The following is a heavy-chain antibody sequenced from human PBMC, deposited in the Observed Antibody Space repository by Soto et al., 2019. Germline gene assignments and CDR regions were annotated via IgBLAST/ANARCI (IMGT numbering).Heavy chain of an antibody. D-gene: IGHD2-2*01. V-gene: IGHV1-69*13. CDR1: GGTFSSYA. Sequence: GASVKVSCKASGGTFSSYAISWVRQAPGQGLEWMGGIIPIFGTANYAQKFQGRVTITADESTSTAYMELSSLRSEDTAVYYCARGAGYCSSTSCGYGMDVWGQGTTVTVS. J-gene: IGHJ6*02. CDR2: IIPIFGTA. CDR3: ARGAGYCSSTSCGYGMDV.